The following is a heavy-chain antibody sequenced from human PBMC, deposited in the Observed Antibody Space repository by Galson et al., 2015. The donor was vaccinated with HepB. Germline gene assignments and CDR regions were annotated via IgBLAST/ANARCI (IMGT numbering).Heavy chain of an antibody. V-gene: IGHV4-59*08. CDR3: ARRGSSGWFDY. J-gene: IGHJ4*02. D-gene: IGHD6-19*01. CDR1: GGSISSYY. CDR2: IYYSGST. Sequence: TLSLTCTVSGGSISSYYWSWIRQPPGKGLEWIGYIYYSGSTNYNPSLKSRVTISVDTSKNQFSLKLSSVTAADTAVYYCARRGSSGWFDYWGQGTLVTVSS.